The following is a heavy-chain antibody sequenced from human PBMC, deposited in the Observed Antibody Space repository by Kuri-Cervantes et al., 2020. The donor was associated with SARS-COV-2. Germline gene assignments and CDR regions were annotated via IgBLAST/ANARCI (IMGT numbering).Heavy chain of an antibody. V-gene: IGHV3-21*01. Sequence: ETLSLTCAASGFTFSSYSMNWVRQAPGKGLEWVSSISSSSSYIYYADSVNGRFTISRDNAKNSLYLQMNSLRAEDTAVYYCARDGHRGYNNDNDAFDIWGQGTMVTVSS. D-gene: IGHD5-24*01. CDR3: ARDGHRGYNNDNDAFDI. J-gene: IGHJ3*02. CDR2: ISSSSSYI. CDR1: GFTFSSYS.